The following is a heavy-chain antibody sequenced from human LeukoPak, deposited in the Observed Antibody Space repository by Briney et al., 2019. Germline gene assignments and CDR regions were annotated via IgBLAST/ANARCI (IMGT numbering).Heavy chain of an antibody. CDR2: INTNTGNP. CDR1: GYTFTSYA. V-gene: IGHV7-4-1*02. J-gene: IGHJ4*02. CDR3: AKQGPGYCGGTSCYGVDY. D-gene: IGHD2-2*01. Sequence: ASVKVSCKASGYTFTSYAMNWVRQAPGQGLEGMGWINTNTGNPTYAQRFTGRFVFSSDTSVSTAYLQISSLKAEDTAVYYCAKQGPGYCGGTSCYGVDYWGQGTLVTVSS.